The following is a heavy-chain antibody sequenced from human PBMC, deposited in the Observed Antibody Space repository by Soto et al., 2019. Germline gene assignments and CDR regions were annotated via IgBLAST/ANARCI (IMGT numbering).Heavy chain of an antibody. CDR1: GGSFSMDGYN. D-gene: IGHD2-21*02. CDR2: IFGSGST. CDR3: ARDRCSGGDCYLGY. V-gene: IGHV4-31*03. Sequence: SETLSLTCTVSGGSFSMDGYNWTWIRQHPGKGLEWFGFIFGSGSTYYNPSLWGRVSISVDTSKSQFSLTLTSVTAADTAVYYCARDRCSGGDCYLGYWGQGTLVTVSS. J-gene: IGHJ4*02.